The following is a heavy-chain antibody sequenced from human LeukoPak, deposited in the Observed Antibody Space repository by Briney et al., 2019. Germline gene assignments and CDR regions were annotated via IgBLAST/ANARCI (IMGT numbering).Heavy chain of an antibody. D-gene: IGHD2-15*01. CDR3: TTVDRYCSGGSCPQYYDY. CDR1: GFTFSNAW. V-gene: IGHV3-15*01. CDR2: IKSKTDGGTT. J-gene: IGHJ4*02. Sequence: GGSLRLSCAASGFTFSNAWMSWVRQAPGKGLGWVGRIKSKTDGGTTDYAAPVKGRFTISRDDSKNTLYLQMNSLKTEDTAVYYCTTVDRYCSGGSCPQYYDYWGQGTLVTVSS.